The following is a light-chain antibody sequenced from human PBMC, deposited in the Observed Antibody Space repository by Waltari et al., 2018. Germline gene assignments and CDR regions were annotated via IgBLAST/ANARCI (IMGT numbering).Light chain of an antibody. Sequence: DIVMTQSPATLSVFPGERATLSCRASQSVSTNLAWYRQKPGQAPRLLIYAASARATGVPARFSGSGSGTEFTLTISSLQSEDFTLYFCQQYNNWPLTFGQGTKVEIK. V-gene: IGKV3-15*01. CDR3: QQYNNWPLT. CDR1: QSVSTN. CDR2: AAS. J-gene: IGKJ1*01.